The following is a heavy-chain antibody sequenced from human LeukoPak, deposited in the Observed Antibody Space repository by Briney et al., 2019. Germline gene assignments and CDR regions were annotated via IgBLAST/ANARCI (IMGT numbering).Heavy chain of an antibody. V-gene: IGHV3-23*01. CDR2: IRGSGDST. D-gene: IGHD1-1*01. Sequence: GGSLRLSCAASGFTLSSYAMTWVRQAPGEGLEWVSGIRGSGDSTYFADSVKGRFTISRDNSKNTLYLQMNSLRAEDTAVYYCARVGATGTADYWGQGTLVTVSS. CDR1: GFTLSSYA. J-gene: IGHJ4*02. CDR3: ARVGATGTADY.